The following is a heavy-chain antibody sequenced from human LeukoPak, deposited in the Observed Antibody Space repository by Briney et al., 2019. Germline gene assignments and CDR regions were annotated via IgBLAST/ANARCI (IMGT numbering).Heavy chain of an antibody. CDR2: ISSSSSYI. CDR3: ARAGYSYGYSAFDM. CDR1: GFTFSSYS. Sequence: GGSLRLSCAASGFTFSSYSMNWVRQAPGKGLEGVSSISSSSSYIYYADSVKGRFTISRDNAKNSLYLQMNSLRAEDTAVYYCARAGYSYGYSAFDMWGQGTMVTVSS. V-gene: IGHV3-21*01. D-gene: IGHD5-18*01. J-gene: IGHJ3*02.